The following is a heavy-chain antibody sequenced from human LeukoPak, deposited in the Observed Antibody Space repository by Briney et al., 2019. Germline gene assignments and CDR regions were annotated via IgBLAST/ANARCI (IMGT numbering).Heavy chain of an antibody. J-gene: IGHJ3*02. CDR2: ISYDGSDE. V-gene: IGHV3-30*18. CDR3: AKPDYGDYDAFDI. CDR1: GFTFSSYA. D-gene: IGHD4-17*01. Sequence: GGSLRLSCAASGFTFSSYAMSWVRQAPGKGLEWVAVISYDGSDEFYADSVKGRFTISRDNSKNTLYLQMNSLRTEDTAVYYCAKPDYGDYDAFDIWGQGTMVTVSS.